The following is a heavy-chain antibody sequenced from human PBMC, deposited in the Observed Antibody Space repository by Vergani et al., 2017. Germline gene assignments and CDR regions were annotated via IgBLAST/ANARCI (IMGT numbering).Heavy chain of an antibody. Sequence: EVQLLESGGGLVQPGGSLRLSCAVSGLTFSSYAMSWVRQAPGKGLEWVSAISGSGGSTYYADSVKGRFTIPRDNSKHTLYLQMNSLGAEDTAVCYCTTGGDGGSYSGHYCYIDGWGEGTSVTVSS. V-gene: IGHV3-23*01. CDR3: TTGGDGGSYSGHYCYIDG. CDR2: ISGSGGST. CDR1: GLTFSSYA. J-gene: IGHJ6*03. D-gene: IGHD1-26*01.